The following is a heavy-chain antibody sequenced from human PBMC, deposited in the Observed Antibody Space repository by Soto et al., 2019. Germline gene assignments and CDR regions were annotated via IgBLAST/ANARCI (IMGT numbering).Heavy chain of an antibody. D-gene: IGHD2-21*02. J-gene: IGHJ6*02. CDR3: ARDSRGSSWWLCGDCYSGLSYYYYGMDV. V-gene: IGHV3-7*05. CDR2: IKQDGSEK. CDR1: GFTFISYW. Sequence: GGSLRLSCAASGFTFISYWMSWVRQAPGKGLEWVANIKQDGSEKYYVDSVKGRFTISRDNAKNSLYLQMNSLRAEDTAVYYCARDSRGSSWWLCGDCYSGLSYYYYGMDVWGQGTTVTVSS.